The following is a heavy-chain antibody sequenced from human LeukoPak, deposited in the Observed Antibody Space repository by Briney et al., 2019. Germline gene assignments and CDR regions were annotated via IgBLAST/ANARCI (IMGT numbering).Heavy chain of an antibody. D-gene: IGHD3-3*01. V-gene: IGHV4-30-4*01. CDR3: ARDSYYDFWSGPLGMDV. CDR2: IYYSGST. CDR1: GGSISSGDYY. J-gene: IGHJ6*02. Sequence: SEILSLTCTVSGGSISSGDYYWSWIRQPPGKGLEWIGYIYYSGSTYYNPSLKSRVTISVDTSKNQFSLKLSSVTAADTAVYYCARDSYYDFWSGPLGMDVWGQGTTVTVSS.